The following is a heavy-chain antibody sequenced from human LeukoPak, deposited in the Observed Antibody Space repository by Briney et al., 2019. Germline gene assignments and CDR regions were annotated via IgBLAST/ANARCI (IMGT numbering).Heavy chain of an antibody. V-gene: IGHV3-64*01. Sequence: GGSLRLSCAASGFTFSSYAMHWVRQAPGKGLEYVSAISSNGGSTYYANSVKGRFTISRDNSKNTLYLQMGSLRAEDMAVYYCARAYCSSTSCSGDYWGQGTLVTVSS. CDR2: ISSNGGST. CDR3: ARAYCSSTSCSGDY. J-gene: IGHJ4*02. CDR1: GFTFSSYA. D-gene: IGHD2-2*01.